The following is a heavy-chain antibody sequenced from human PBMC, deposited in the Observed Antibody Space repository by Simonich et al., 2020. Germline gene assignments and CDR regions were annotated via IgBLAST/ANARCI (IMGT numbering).Heavy chain of an antibody. CDR3: ARAGMGTAYYYYMDV. V-gene: IGHV3-7*01. Sequence: EVQLVESGGGLVQPGGSLRLSCAASGFTFSSDWMSWVRQAPGKGLEWVANIKKYGSEKYYVDYVKGRFTITRDTAKNTLYLQMNSLRAEDTAVYYCARAGMGTAYYYYMDVWGKGTTVTVSS. D-gene: IGHD7-27*01. CDR1: GFTFSSDW. CDR2: IKKYGSEK. J-gene: IGHJ6*03.